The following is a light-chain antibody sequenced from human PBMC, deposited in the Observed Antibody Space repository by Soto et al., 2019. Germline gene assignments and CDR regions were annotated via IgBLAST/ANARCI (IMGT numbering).Light chain of an antibody. Sequence: EIVMTHSPATLSVSPGERATLSCRASQSVSSKYLAWYQQKPGQAPRLLIYGAFNRATGIPARFSGSGSGTDFTLTISSLEPEDSAVYYCQQRNVWPPVTFGQGTRLE. CDR1: QSVSSKY. CDR2: GAF. V-gene: IGKV3-11*01. CDR3: QQRNVWPPVT. J-gene: IGKJ5*01.